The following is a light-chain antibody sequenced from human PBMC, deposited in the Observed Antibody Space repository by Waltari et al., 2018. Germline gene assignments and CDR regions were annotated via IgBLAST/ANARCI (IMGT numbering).Light chain of an antibody. CDR3: QQYNNWPRT. CDR2: GAS. J-gene: IGKJ1*01. Sequence: EIVMTQSPATLSVSPGERATLSCRASQSVNSNLAWYHQKPGQAPRLLIYGASTRATGIPARFSGSGSGTEFTLTISSLQSEDSAVYYCQQYNNWPRTFGQGTKVEIK. CDR1: QSVNSN. V-gene: IGKV3-15*01.